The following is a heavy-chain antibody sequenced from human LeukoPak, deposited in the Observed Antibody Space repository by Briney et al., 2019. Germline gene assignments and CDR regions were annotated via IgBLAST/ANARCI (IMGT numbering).Heavy chain of an antibody. J-gene: IGHJ6*03. V-gene: IGHV4-61*02. CDR1: GGSINSGSYY. CDR2: IYTSGST. Sequence: SETLSLTCTVSGGSINSGSYYWSWIRQPAGKGLEWIGRIYTSGSTNYNPSLKSRVTISVDTSKNQFSLKLSSVTAADTAVYYCARDPTAYDFWSGQPPYYMDVWGKGTTVTVSS. D-gene: IGHD3-3*01. CDR3: ARDPTAYDFWSGQPPYYMDV.